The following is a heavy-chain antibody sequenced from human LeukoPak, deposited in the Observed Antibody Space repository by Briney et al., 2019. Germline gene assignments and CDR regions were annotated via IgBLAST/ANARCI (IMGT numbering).Heavy chain of an antibody. CDR1: GFTFSSYG. D-gene: IGHD3-3*01. CDR2: VQYDGTIK. Sequence: GGSLRLSCVVSGFTFSSYGMYWVRQAPGKGLEWVAFVQYDGTIKLYGDSVKGRFTISRDNSKNTLYLQMNSLRAEDTAAYFCAKGGSLRYYDPLSDWGQGTLVTVSS. V-gene: IGHV3-30*02. J-gene: IGHJ4*02. CDR3: AKGGSLRYYDPLSD.